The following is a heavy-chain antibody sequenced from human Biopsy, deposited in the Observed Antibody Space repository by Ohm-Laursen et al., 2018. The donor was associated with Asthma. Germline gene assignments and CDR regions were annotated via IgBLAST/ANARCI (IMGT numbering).Heavy chain of an antibody. Sequence: PGTLSLTCDVYPGSFSGFYRTWIRQTPGKGLEWIGESDHRGNTNTNATLKSRVTISKAKSANEFSLKMKSVTAADTAIYYCARGPEWSGLDIWGQGTTVTVSS. V-gene: IGHV4-34*01. CDR3: ARGPEWSGLDI. D-gene: IGHD3-3*01. J-gene: IGHJ6*02. CDR2: SDHRGNT. CDR1: PGSFSGFY.